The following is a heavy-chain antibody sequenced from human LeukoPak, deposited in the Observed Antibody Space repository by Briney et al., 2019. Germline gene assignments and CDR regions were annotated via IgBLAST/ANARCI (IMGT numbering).Heavy chain of an antibody. CDR1: GFTFSSYA. CDR2: ISYDGSNK. CDR3: ARGLSAMSQQLVPENFDY. J-gene: IGHJ4*02. V-gene: IGHV3-30-3*01. D-gene: IGHD6-13*01. Sequence: GRSLRLSCAASGFTFSSYAMHWVRQAPGKGLEWVAVISYDGSNKYYADSVKGRFTISRDNSKNTLYLQMNSLRAEDTAVYYCARGLSAMSQQLVPENFDYWGQGTLVTVSS.